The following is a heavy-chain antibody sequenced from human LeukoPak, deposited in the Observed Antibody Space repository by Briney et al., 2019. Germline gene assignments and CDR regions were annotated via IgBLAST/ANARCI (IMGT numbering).Heavy chain of an antibody. D-gene: IGHD3-3*01. CDR2: ISDSGGST. V-gene: IGHV3-64*04. J-gene: IGHJ4*02. CDR3: ARGIEEWLYLYY. Sequence: PGGSLRLSCSASGFPFSSYAMHWVRQAPGKGLEYVSAISDSGGSTYYADSVKGRFTISRDNSKNSLYLQMDSLRAEDTAVYYCARGIEEWLYLYYWGQGALVTVAS. CDR1: GFPFSSYA.